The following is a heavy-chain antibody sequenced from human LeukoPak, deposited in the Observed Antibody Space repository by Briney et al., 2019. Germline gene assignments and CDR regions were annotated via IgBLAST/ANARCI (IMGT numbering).Heavy chain of an antibody. Sequence: GGSLRLSCAASGFTFSSYEMNWVRQAPGKGLEWVSYISSSGSTIYYADSVKGRFTISRHNAKNSLYLQMNSLRAEDTAVYYCARVRGGGTTLVYYYMDVWGKGTTVTVSS. J-gene: IGHJ6*03. D-gene: IGHD1-1*01. CDR2: ISSSGSTI. CDR3: ARVRGGGTTLVYYYMDV. V-gene: IGHV3-48*03. CDR1: GFTFSSYE.